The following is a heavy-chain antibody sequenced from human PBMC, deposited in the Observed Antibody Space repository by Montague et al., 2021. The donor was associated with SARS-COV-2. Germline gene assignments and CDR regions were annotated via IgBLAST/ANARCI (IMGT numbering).Heavy chain of an antibody. CDR3: ARLRTGSYVFDY. CDR2: IHYTGNT. D-gene: IGHD1-26*01. CDR1: GGSINSYY. V-gene: IGHV4-59*08. Sequence: SETLSLTCTVSGGSINSYYWSWIRQSPGKGLDWISYIHYTGNTNYNPSLKGRVTISLDTSKSQFSLRLSSVTAADTAVYSCARLRTGSYVFDYWGQGTLVTVSS. J-gene: IGHJ4*02.